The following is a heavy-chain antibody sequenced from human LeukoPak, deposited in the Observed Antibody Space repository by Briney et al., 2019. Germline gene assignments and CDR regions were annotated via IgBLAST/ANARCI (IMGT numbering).Heavy chain of an antibody. CDR1: GGSFSGYY. CDR2: INHSGST. J-gene: IGHJ4*02. CDR3: ARGYGGNYDY. Sequence: SETLSLTCAVYGGSFSGYYLNWIRQPPGKGLEWIGEINHSGSTNYNPSLKSRVTISVDTSKNQFSLKLSSVTAADTAVYYCARGYGGNYDYWGQGTLVTVSS. D-gene: IGHD4-23*01. V-gene: IGHV4-34*01.